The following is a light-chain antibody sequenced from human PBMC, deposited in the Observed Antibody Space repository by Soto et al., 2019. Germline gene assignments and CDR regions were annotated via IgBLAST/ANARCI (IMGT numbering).Light chain of an antibody. CDR1: TSNIGYNF. J-gene: IGLJ2*01. V-gene: IGLV1-51*01. CDR3: GTWDSSLSAVV. Sequence: QSVLTQPPSLSAAPGQKVTISCSGSTSNIGYNFVSWYRQLPGTAPKLLIYDNDRRPSGIPDRFSASKSGTSATLDITGLQTGDEADYYCGTWDSSLSAVVFGAGTKVTVL. CDR2: DND.